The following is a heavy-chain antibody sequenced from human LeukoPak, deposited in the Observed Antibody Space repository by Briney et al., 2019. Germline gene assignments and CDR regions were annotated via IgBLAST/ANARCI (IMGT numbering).Heavy chain of an antibody. V-gene: IGHV1-2*06. D-gene: IGHD4-17*01. CDR1: GYTFTDHY. Sequence: ASVKVSCKTSGYTFTDHYIHWVRQAPGRGLEWMGRINPNSGDTNYAQKFQGRVTMTRDTSINTAYMELTRLRSDDTAVYYCARGPVTPIQNWFDPWGQGTLVTVSS. CDR2: INPNSGDT. J-gene: IGHJ5*02. CDR3: ARGPVTPIQNWFDP.